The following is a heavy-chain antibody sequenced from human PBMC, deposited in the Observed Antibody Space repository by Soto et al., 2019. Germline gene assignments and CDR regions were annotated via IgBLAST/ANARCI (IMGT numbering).Heavy chain of an antibody. CDR1: GFSFSAYA. J-gene: IGHJ4*02. CDR2: ISYDGINK. CDR3: ARYSYAFDY. Sequence: QVQLVESGGGVVQPGRSLKLSCAASGFSFSAYAMRWVRQAPGKGLECVALISYDGINKYYADSVKGRFTISRDNSKNTLYLHMNSLRAEDTAFYYCARYSYAFDYWGQGTLVTVSS. D-gene: IGHD3-16*01. V-gene: IGHV3-30-3*01.